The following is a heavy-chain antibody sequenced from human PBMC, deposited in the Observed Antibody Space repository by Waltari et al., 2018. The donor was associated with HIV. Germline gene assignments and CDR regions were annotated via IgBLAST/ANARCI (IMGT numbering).Heavy chain of an antibody. V-gene: IGHV2-5*01. Sequence: QITLKESGPTLVKPTQPLTLTCTFSGFSLSTGGVGVGWIRQPPGKALEWLALIYWNDDKCYSPSLRSRLTITKDTSKKQVVLTMTNMDPVDTATYYCSHHLYIAVAGINYGMDIWGQGTTVTVSS. CDR2: IYWNDDK. CDR3: SHHLYIAVAGINYGMDI. J-gene: IGHJ6*02. CDR1: GFSLSTGGVG. D-gene: IGHD6-19*01.